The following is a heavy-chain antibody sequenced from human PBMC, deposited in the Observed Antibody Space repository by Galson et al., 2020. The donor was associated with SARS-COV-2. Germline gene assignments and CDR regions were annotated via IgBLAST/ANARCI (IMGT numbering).Heavy chain of an antibody. J-gene: IGHJ5*02. Sequence: SETLSLTCAVYGGSFSGYYWSWIRQPPGKGLEWIGEINHSGSTNYNPSLKSRVTISVDTSKNQFSLKLSSVTAADTAVYYCARGRWISSWYRRGNWFDPWGQGTLVTVSS. CDR2: INHSGST. CDR1: GGSFSGYY. D-gene: IGHD6-13*01. V-gene: IGHV4-34*01. CDR3: ARGRWISSWYRRGNWFDP.